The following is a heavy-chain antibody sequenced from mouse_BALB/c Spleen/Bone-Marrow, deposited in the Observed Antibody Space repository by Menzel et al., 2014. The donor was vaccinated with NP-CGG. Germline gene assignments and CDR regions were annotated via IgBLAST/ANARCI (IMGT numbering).Heavy chain of an antibody. V-gene: IGHV2-9*02. Sequence: VQLQQSGPGLVAPSQSLSITCTVSGFSLTSYSVHWARQPPGKGLEWLGVIWAGGSTNYNSALMSRLSISKDNSKSXVFLKMSSLQTDDTAMFYCARDDDSYAMDYWGQGTSVTVSS. J-gene: IGHJ4*01. CDR2: IWAGGST. CDR3: ARDDDSYAMDY. CDR1: GFSLTSYS. D-gene: IGHD2-3*01.